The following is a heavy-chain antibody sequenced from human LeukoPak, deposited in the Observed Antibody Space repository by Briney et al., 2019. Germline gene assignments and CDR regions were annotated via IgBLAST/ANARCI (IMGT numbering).Heavy chain of an antibody. CDR3: ARDWMDSSSWFRWYFDL. D-gene: IGHD6-13*01. CDR2: IYASGCT. V-gene: IGHV4-4*07. Sequence: SETLSLTCTVSGSSFSSSYWSWIRQPAGKGLEWIGRIYASGCTNYNPSFKNRITMSVDTSKNHFSLNLSSVTAADTAVYYCARDWMDSSSWFRWYFDLWGRGTLVIVSS. CDR1: GSSFSSSY. J-gene: IGHJ2*01.